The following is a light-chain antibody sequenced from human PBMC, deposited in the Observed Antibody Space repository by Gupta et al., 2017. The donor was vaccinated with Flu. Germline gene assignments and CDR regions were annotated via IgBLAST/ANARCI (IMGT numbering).Light chain of an antibody. CDR3: KQGRQSPS. CDR2: LGS. Sequence: DIVMTQSPLSLPVTTGEPASSSCRSSQSLLHSTGYIYLDWYLQKPGQSPQLLNYLGSSRASGVPGRCSGSGSNTDFTLKISGVVAEDVGNYYCKQGRQSPSFGPGTKVDIK. V-gene: IGKV2-28*01. CDR1: QSLLHSTGYIY. J-gene: IGKJ3*01.